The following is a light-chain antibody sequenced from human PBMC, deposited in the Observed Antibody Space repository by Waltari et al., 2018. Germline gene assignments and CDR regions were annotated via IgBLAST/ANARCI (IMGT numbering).Light chain of an antibody. CDR1: RLGTKT. Sequence: SYVLNKPPSVSVAPGKTARISCGGTRLGTKTVNWYTQKPGQAPVLVIHYDSGRPSGIPERFSGSTSGNTATLTIKWVEAGDEAEYFCQVWDFTQGVFGGGTKLTVL. CDR3: QVWDFTQGV. V-gene: IGLV3-21*04. CDR2: YDS. J-gene: IGLJ3*02.